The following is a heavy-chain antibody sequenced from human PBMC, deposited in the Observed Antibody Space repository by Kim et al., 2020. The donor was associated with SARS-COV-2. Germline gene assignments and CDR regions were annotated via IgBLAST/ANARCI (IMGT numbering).Heavy chain of an antibody. J-gene: IGHJ5*02. V-gene: IGHV5-51*01. D-gene: IGHD3-16*01. CDR3: ARQEGDLNGYNWFDP. Sequence: PVKGQVTISADKSISTAYLQWSSLKASDTAMYYCARQEGDLNGYNWFDPWGQGTLVTVSS.